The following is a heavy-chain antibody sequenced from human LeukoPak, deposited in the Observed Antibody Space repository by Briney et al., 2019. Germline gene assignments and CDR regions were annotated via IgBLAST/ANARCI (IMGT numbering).Heavy chain of an antibody. CDR1: GFTFSSYA. CDR2: ISGSGGST. V-gene: IGHV3-23*01. CDR3: ARQLGGSGSY. Sequence: GGSLRLSCAASGFTFSSYAMSWVRQAPGKGLGWVSAISGSGGSTYYADSVKGRFTISRDNAKNSVYLQMNSLRAEDTAVYYCARQLGGSGSYWGQGTLVTVSS. J-gene: IGHJ4*02. D-gene: IGHD3-10*01.